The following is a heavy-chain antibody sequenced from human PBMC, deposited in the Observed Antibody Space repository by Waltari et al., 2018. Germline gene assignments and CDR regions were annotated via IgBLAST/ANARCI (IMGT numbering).Heavy chain of an antibody. CDR3: ARRTLGFWSAKGAFDI. V-gene: IGHV5-51*01. CDR1: GYSFTSYW. Sequence: EVQLVQSGAEVKKPGESLKISCKGSGYSFTSYWIGWVRQMPGKGLEWMGIIYPGDSDTRYSPSFQGQVTISADKSISTAYLQWSSLKASDTAMYYCARRTLGFWSAKGAFDIWGQGTMVTVSS. J-gene: IGHJ3*02. D-gene: IGHD3-3*01. CDR2: IYPGDSDT.